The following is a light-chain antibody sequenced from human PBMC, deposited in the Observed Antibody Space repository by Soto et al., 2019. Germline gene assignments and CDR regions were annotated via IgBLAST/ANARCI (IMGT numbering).Light chain of an antibody. Sequence: EIVLTQSPATLSVSPGERATLSCRASQSVSSYLAWYQQKPGQAPRLLIYDASTRATGIPARFSGSGSGTDFTPNISSLEPDDFAVDYCQQRSNWPRSFTFGQGTRLEIK. CDR1: QSVSSY. CDR2: DAS. J-gene: IGKJ5*01. V-gene: IGKV3-11*01. CDR3: QQRSNWPRSFT.